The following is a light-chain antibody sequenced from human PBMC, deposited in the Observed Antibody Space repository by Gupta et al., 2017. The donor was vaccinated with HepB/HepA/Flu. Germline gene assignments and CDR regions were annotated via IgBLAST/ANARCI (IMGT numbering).Light chain of an antibody. CDR2: EDN. CDR1: SGSIASNY. J-gene: IGLJ3*02. Sequence: NLMLTQPHSVSESPGKTVTISCTGSSGSIASNYVQWYQQRPGSAPTTVIYEDNQRPSGVPDRFSGSIDSSSNSASLTISGLKTEDEADYYCQSYHSTNHWVFGGGTKLTVL. V-gene: IGLV6-57*02. CDR3: QSYHSTNHWV.